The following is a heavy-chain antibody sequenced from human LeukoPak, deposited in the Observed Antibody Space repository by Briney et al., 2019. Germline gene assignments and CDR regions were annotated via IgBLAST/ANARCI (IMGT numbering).Heavy chain of an antibody. CDR2: INHSRST. Sequence: SETLSLTCVVYGGSFSGYYWSWIRQPPGKGLEWIGEINHSRSTNYNPSLKSRVTISVDTSKNQFSLKLSPVTAADTAVYYCARHSLPLVLDYWGQGTLVTVSS. D-gene: IGHD4/OR15-4a*01. J-gene: IGHJ4*02. V-gene: IGHV4-34*01. CDR1: GGSFSGYY. CDR3: ARHSLPLVLDY.